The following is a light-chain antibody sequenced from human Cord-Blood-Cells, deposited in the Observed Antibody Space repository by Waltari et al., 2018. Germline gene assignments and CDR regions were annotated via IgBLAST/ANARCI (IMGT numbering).Light chain of an antibody. CDR2: GKN. J-gene: IGLJ3*02. CDR3: NSRDSSCNHWV. V-gene: IGLV3-19*01. Sequence: SSELTQDPAVSVALGQTVRITCQGDSLRSYYASWYQQKPGQAPVLVIYGKNNRPSGIPDRFSCSSSGNTASLTITVAQAEDEADYYCNSRDSSCNHWVFGGGTKLTVL. CDR1: SLRSYY.